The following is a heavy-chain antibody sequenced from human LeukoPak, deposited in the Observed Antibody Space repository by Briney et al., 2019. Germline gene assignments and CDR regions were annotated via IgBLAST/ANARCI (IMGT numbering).Heavy chain of an antibody. V-gene: IGHV3-23*01. J-gene: IGHJ6*02. CDR2: ISGGDGST. D-gene: IGHD3-22*01. CDR3: AKDHSSAWYGMDV. CDR1: GFTFSSYA. Sequence: GGSLRLSCAASGFTFSSYAMNWVRQAPGKGLDWVSAISGGDGSTYYADSVKDRFTISRDNSKKTVYLQMYSLRAEDTALYYCAKDHSSAWYGMDVWGQGTTVTV.